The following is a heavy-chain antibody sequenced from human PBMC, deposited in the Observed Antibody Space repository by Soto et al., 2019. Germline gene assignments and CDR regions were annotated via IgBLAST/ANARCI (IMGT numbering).Heavy chain of an antibody. V-gene: IGHV1-69*13. D-gene: IGHD4-17*01. CDR3: ARELSTVSYGMDV. CDR2: IIPIFGTA. J-gene: IGHJ6*02. CDR1: GGTFSSYA. Sequence: SVKVSCKASGGTFSSYAISWVRKAPGQGLEWMGGIIPIFGTANYAQKFQGRVTITADESTSTAYMELSSLRSEDTAVYYCARELSTVSYGMDVWGQGTTVTVSS.